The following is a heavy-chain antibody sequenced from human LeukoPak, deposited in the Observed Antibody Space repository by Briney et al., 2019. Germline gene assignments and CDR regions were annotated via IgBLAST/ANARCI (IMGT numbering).Heavy chain of an antibody. V-gene: IGHV3-21*01. D-gene: IGHD3-10*01. Sequence: GGSLRLSCAASGFTFSSYSMNWVRQAPGKGLEWVSSISSSSYIYYADSVKGRFTISRDNAKNSLYLQMSSLRAADTAVYYCARYLYGVRGVNNEDDTSYYFDYWGQGTLVTVSS. CDR2: ISSSSYI. CDR3: ARYLYGVRGVNNEDDTSYYFDY. J-gene: IGHJ4*02. CDR1: GFTFSSYS.